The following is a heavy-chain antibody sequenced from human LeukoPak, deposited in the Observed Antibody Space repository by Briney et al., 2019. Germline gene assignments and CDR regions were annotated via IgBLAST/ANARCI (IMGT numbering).Heavy chain of an antibody. J-gene: IGHJ4*02. Sequence: EPSETLSLTCTVSGGSISSSSYYWGWIRQPPGKGLEWIGSIYYSGSTYYNPSLKSRVTISVDTSKNQFSLKLSSVTAADTAVYYCARDQIGSSSWTAYYFDYWGQGTLVTVSS. CDR2: IYYSGST. CDR1: GGSISSSSYY. CDR3: ARDQIGSSSWTAYYFDY. D-gene: IGHD6-13*01. V-gene: IGHV4-39*07.